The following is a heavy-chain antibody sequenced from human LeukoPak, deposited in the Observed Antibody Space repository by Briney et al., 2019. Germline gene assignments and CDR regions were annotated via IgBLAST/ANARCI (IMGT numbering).Heavy chain of an antibody. CDR2: ICWHSGSI. D-gene: IGHD2-2*01. CDR3: YTICKPPYYMDV. Sequence: GRSLTLSCAASGFTFDDYAMHGVLQPPAKDLEEVFGICWHSGSIGYADSVKGRFTISRDNAKNSLYLQMNGLRAEDTALYYCYTICKPPYYMDVWGKGTTVTVSS. J-gene: IGHJ6*03. CDR1: GFTFDDYA. V-gene: IGHV3-9*01.